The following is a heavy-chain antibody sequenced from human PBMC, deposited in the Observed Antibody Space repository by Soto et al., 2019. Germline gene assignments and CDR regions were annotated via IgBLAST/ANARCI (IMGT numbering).Heavy chain of an antibody. J-gene: IGHJ5*02. Sequence: SETLSLTCTFSCASMNSYHWSWIRQPAGKGLEWIGHIHSSGSTDYNPSLKSRVTMSVDTSKNQFSLRLMSLTAADTAVYYCARDQGVAAAGITWFDPWGQGSLVTVSS. V-gene: IGHV4-4*07. CDR3: ARDQGVAAAGITWFDP. D-gene: IGHD6-13*01. CDR1: CASMNSYH. CDR2: IHSSGST.